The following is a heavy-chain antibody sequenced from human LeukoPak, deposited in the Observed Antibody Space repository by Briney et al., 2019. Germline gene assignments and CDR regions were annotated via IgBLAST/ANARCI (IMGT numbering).Heavy chain of an antibody. CDR2: INHSGST. V-gene: IGHV4-34*01. CDR3: ARHFSGAAAPLPFDY. J-gene: IGHJ4*02. Sequence: SETLSLTCAVYGGSLSGYYWSWIRQPPGKGLEWLGEINHSGSTNYNPSLKSRVTISVDTSKNQFSLKLSSVTAADTAVYYCARHFSGAAAPLPFDYWGQGTLVTVSS. D-gene: IGHD6-13*01. CDR1: GGSLSGYY.